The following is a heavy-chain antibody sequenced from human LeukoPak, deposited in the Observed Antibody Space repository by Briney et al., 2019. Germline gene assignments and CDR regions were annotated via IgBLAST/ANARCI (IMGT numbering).Heavy chain of an antibody. D-gene: IGHD1-1*01. Sequence: PSETLSLTCTVSGGSISSGRYYWGWIRQPPGKGLEWIGNIHYSGSTYYNPSLKSRVTISVDTSKKQFSLKLSSVTAADTAVYYCARDPNWNDEGYWGQGTLVTVSS. CDR3: ARDPNWNDEGY. J-gene: IGHJ4*02. CDR1: GGSISSGRYY. V-gene: IGHV4-39*07. CDR2: IHYSGST.